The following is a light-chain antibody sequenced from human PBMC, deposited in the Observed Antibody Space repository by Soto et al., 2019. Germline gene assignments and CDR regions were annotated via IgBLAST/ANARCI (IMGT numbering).Light chain of an antibody. Sequence: DIQMTQSPSTLSASVGDXVTITCRASQSVSTWLAWYQQKPGKAPKLMIYKASSLESGVPSRFSGSGSGTEFTLTISSLQPDDVATYYCQQYNSYSITLGQGTRLEIK. CDR3: QQYNSYSIT. J-gene: IGKJ5*01. CDR2: KAS. CDR1: QSVSTW. V-gene: IGKV1-5*03.